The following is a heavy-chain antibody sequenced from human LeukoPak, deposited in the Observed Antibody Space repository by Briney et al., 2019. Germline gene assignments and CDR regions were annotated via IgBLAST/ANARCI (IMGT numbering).Heavy chain of an antibody. CDR1: GFTFNKYW. D-gene: IGHD2-21*01. Sequence: GGSLRLSYAASGFTFNKYWMAWVRQAPGKGLEWVAHIKQDGSEKYYVDSVKGRFTISRDNAKNSLYLQMNSLRPEDTAVYYCARVRVASSYGMDVWGQGTTVTVSS. J-gene: IGHJ6*02. CDR3: ARVRVASSYGMDV. V-gene: IGHV3-7*01. CDR2: IKQDGSEK.